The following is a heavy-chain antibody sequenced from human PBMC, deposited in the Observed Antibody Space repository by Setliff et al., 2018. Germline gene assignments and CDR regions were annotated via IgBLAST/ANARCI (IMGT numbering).Heavy chain of an antibody. CDR3: AKVKKPLIRGSGFDY. CDR1: GFVFGTYG. D-gene: IGHD2-8*01. Sequence: PGGSLRLSCAASGFVFGTYGMHWVRQAPGKGLDWVASVRFDGSYNVYADSVKGRFTISRDNSENTLFLQMTSLRPEDTGIYYCAKVKKPLIRGSGFDYWGRGTLVTVSS. V-gene: IGHV3-30*02. CDR2: VRFDGSYN. J-gene: IGHJ4*02.